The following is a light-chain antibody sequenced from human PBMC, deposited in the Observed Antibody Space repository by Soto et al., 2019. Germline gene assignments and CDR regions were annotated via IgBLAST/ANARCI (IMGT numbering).Light chain of an antibody. V-gene: IGKV3-20*01. Sequence: EIVLTQSPGTLSLSPGEGASLSCRASRAISGNYLAWYQHKPGQAPRLLMYGASSRATGIPDRFSGSGSGTDFTLTISGLEPEDFAVYYCQQYGSSPPITFGQGTRLEIK. J-gene: IGKJ5*01. CDR1: RAISGNY. CDR3: QQYGSSPPIT. CDR2: GAS.